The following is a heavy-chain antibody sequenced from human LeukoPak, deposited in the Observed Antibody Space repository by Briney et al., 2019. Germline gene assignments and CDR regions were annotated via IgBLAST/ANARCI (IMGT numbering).Heavy chain of an antibody. CDR1: GFTFSSYA. Sequence: SGGSLRLSCAASGFTFSSYAMSWVRQAPGKGLEWVSAISGSGGSTYYADSVKGRFTISRDNSRDTLYLQMNSLRAEDTAVYYCAKGYYDYVWGSYYFDYWGQGTRVTGSS. CDR2: ISGSGGST. J-gene: IGHJ4*02. D-gene: IGHD3-16*01. CDR3: AKGYYDYVWGSYYFDY. V-gene: IGHV3-23*01.